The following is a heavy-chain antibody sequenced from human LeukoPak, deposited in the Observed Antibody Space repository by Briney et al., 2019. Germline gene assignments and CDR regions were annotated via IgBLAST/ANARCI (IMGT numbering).Heavy chain of an antibody. Sequence: SETLSLTCTVSGGSLSGHYWSWIRQPPGKRLEWIGYVSYTGRTKYNPSLQSRVTISIDTSKSQFSLKLTSVTSADTAVYSCARLLDNDIRGDPDTFDVWGQGTTVIVSS. CDR1: GGSLSGHY. CDR3: ARLLDNDIRGDPDTFDV. CDR2: VSYTGRT. V-gene: IGHV4-59*11. D-gene: IGHD3-22*01. J-gene: IGHJ3*01.